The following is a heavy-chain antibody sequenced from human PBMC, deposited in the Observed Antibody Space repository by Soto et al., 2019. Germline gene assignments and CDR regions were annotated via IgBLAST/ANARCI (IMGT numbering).Heavy chain of an antibody. V-gene: IGHV1-18*01. CDR2: SSAYNGNT. CDR1: GYTFTSYG. CDR3: ARDHPITFGGVIVYPPFDY. D-gene: IGHD3-16*02. Sequence: QVQLVQCGAEVKKPGASVKVSCKASGYTFTSYGISWVRQAPGQGREWMGWSSAYNGNTNYAQKLQGRVTITTDTSTSTAYMELRSLRSDDTAVYYCARDHPITFGGVIVYPPFDYWGQGTLVTVSS. J-gene: IGHJ4*02.